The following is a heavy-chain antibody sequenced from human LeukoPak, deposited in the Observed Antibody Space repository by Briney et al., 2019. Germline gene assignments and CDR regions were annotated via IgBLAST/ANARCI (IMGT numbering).Heavy chain of an antibody. V-gene: IGHV1-18*01. CDR1: GYTFTSYG. Sequence: ASVKVSCKASGYTFTSYGISWVRQAPGQGVEWMGWISAYNGNTNYAQKLQRRVTMTTDTSTSTAYMELRSLRSDDTDVYYCARGKITMIVDGSFDYWGQGTLVTVSS. CDR2: ISAYNGNT. J-gene: IGHJ4*02. CDR3: ARGKITMIVDGSFDY. D-gene: IGHD3-22*01.